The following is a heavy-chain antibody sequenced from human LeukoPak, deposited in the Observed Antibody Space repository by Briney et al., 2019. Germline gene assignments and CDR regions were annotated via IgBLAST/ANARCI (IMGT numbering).Heavy chain of an antibody. Sequence: GGSLRLSCAASGFTFSSYAMHWVRQAPGKGLEWVASIWFDASNKYYADSVKGRFTISRDNSKNTLYLQMNSLRPEDTAVYYCAKVLSKGGGYYLTDYWGQGTLVTVS. J-gene: IGHJ4*02. CDR3: AKVLSKGGGYYLTDY. V-gene: IGHV3-30*02. D-gene: IGHD3-22*01. CDR2: IWFDASNK. CDR1: GFTFSSYA.